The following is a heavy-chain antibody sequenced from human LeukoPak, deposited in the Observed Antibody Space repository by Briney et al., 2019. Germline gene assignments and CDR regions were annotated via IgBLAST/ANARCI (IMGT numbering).Heavy chain of an antibody. CDR3: ARAGGGSGWYKRYYGMDV. Sequence: GGSLRLSSAASGFTLSDYYMSWIRQAPGKGLEWVSYISSSSSYTNYADSVKGRFTISRDNAKNSLYLQMNSLRAEDTAVYYCARAGGGSGWYKRYYGMDVWGKGTTVTVSS. D-gene: IGHD6-19*01. CDR2: ISSSSSYT. V-gene: IGHV3-11*06. J-gene: IGHJ6*04. CDR1: GFTLSDYY.